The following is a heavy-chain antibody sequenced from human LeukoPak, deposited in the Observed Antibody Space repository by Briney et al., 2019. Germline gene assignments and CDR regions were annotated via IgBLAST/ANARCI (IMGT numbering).Heavy chain of an antibody. V-gene: IGHV3-74*01. CDR1: GFTFSSYW. J-gene: IGHJ5*02. CDR2: INSDGSST. Sequence: GGSLRLSCAASGFTFSSYWMHWVRQAPGKGLVWVSRINSDGSSTSYADSVKGRFTISRDNAKNTLYLQMNSLRAEDTAVYYCANGGSYYYDSSGYYNWFDPWGQGTLVTVSS. CDR3: ANGGSYYYDSSGYYNWFDP. D-gene: IGHD3-22*01.